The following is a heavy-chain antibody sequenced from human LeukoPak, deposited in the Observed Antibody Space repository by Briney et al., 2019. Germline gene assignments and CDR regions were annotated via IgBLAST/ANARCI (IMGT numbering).Heavy chain of an antibody. CDR2: ISDSGGAI. D-gene: IGHD2-15*01. CDR1: GFTFSTYA. V-gene: IGHV3-23*01. J-gene: IGHJ4*02. CDR3: ARIGSAGFTDY. Sequence: PGGSLRLSCAASGFTFSTYALNWVRQAPGKGLEWVSAISDSGGAIFYADSVKGRFTMSRDNSKNSLFLQMNSLRAEDTALYYCARIGSAGFTDYWGQATVVTVSS.